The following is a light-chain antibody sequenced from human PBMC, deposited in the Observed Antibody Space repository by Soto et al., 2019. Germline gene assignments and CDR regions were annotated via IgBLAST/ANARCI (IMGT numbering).Light chain of an antibody. Sequence: ILMTQSPATLSVSPGERATLSCRASQSVSSNLAWYQQKPAQGPRLLLYGASTRATGIPARFSGSGSGTEFTLTISRLQSEDFAVYCCQQYNDWPRTFGRGTKVEIK. CDR2: GAS. J-gene: IGKJ1*01. CDR3: QQYNDWPRT. CDR1: QSVSSN. V-gene: IGKV3-15*01.